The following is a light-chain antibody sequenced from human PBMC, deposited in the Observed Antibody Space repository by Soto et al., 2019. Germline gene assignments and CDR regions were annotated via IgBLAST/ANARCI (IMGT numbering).Light chain of an antibody. V-gene: IGKV1-5*03. Sequence: DIQMTQSPSTLSASVGDRVTITCRASQSISTWLAWYQQKPGKAPKLLIYKASILESGVPSRFSGSGSGTEFTLTISSLQPDDFATYYCQQNNTYPLTFGEGTTVEIK. CDR3: QQNNTYPLT. CDR2: KAS. J-gene: IGKJ4*01. CDR1: QSISTW.